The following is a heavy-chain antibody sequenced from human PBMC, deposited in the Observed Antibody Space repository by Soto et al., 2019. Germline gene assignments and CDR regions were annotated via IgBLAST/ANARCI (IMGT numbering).Heavy chain of an antibody. D-gene: IGHD6-13*01. CDR3: ARGLIAAAGPNWFDP. J-gene: IGHJ5*02. CDR2: IYYSGST. CDR1: GGSVSSGSYH. Sequence: PSETLSLTCTVSGGSVSSGSYHWSWIRQPPGKGLEWIGYIYYSGSTNYNPSLKSRVTISVDTSKNQFSLKLSSVTAADTAVYYCARGLIAAAGPNWFDPWGQGTLVTVSS. V-gene: IGHV4-61*01.